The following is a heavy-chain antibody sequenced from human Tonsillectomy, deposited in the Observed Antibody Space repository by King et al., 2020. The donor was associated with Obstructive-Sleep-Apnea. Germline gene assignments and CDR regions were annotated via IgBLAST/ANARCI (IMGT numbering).Heavy chain of an antibody. Sequence: QLQESGPRLVKPSENLSLTCTVSGGSISPYYWSWIRQSPEKGLEWIGFIYYSGRTIHNPSLKSRATLSIDTSKNQFSLKLTSVTVADTAVYYCARHALYYDSGFDSWGQGTLVTVSS. D-gene: IGHD3-9*01. CDR1: GGSISPYY. CDR2: IYYSGRT. V-gene: IGHV4-59*08. CDR3: ARHALYYDSGFDS. J-gene: IGHJ4*02.